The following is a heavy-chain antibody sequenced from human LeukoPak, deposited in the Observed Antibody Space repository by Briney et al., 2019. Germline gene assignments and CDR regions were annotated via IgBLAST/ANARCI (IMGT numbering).Heavy chain of an antibody. J-gene: IGHJ5*02. CDR2: INAGNGNT. Sequence: ASVKVSCKASGYTFTSYAMHWVRQAPGQRLEWMGWINAGNGNTKYSQEFQGRVTITRDTSASTAYMELSSLRSEDMAVYYCAAARITIFEGFDPWGQGTLVTVSS. CDR1: GYTFTSYA. D-gene: IGHD3-3*01. V-gene: IGHV1-3*03. CDR3: AAARITIFEGFDP.